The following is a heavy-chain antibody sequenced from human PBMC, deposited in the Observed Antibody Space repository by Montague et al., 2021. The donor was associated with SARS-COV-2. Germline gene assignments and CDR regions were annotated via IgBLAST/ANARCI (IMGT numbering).Heavy chain of an antibody. CDR1: GFSLSTSGVG. CDR2: IYWNDDK. CDR3: ARRPGIAVAGGAFDI. J-gene: IGHJ3*02. D-gene: IGHD6-19*01. V-gene: IGHV2-5*01. Sequence: PALMKPTQTLTLTCTFSGFSLSTSGVGVGWIRQPPGKALEWLALIYWNDDKRYSPSLKSRLTITKDTSKNQVVLTMTNMDPVDTATYYCARRPGIAVAGGAFDIWGQGTMVTVSS.